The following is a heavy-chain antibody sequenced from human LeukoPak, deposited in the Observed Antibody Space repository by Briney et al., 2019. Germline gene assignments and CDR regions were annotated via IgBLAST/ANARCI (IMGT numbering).Heavy chain of an antibody. V-gene: IGHV3-66*02. CDR2: IYSGGST. D-gene: IGHD1-1*01. CDR3: ARENDLGYDY. CDR1: GLTVSSNY. J-gene: IGHJ4*02. Sequence: GGSLRLSCAASGLTVSSNYMSWVRQAPGKGLEWVSVIYSGGSTYYADSGKGRFTISRDSSKNTLYLQMNSLRTEDTAVYYCARENDLGYDYWGQGTLVTVSS.